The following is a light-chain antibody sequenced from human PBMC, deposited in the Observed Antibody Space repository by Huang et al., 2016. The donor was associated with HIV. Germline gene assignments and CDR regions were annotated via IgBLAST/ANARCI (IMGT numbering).Light chain of an antibody. Sequence: EIVLTQSPATLSVSPGERATLSCRASQSINTNLACYQQKYGQAPRLLIPGASTRASGIPARFSGSGSRTEFTLTISSLQSEDFAVYYCQQYSHWPQTFGQGTKVEIK. J-gene: IGKJ1*01. CDR3: QQYSHWPQT. CDR2: GAS. CDR1: QSINTN. V-gene: IGKV3-15*01.